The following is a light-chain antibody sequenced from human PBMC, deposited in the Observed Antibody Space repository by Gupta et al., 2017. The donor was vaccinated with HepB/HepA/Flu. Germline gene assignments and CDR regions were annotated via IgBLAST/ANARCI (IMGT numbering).Light chain of an antibody. Sequence: QPPSASGTPGQRVTISCSGSSSNIGSNYVYWYQQLPGTAPKLLIYRNNQRPSGVPDRFSGSKSGTSASLAISGLRSEDEADYYCAAWDDSRSAAVFGGGTKLTVL. CDR2: RNN. V-gene: IGLV1-47*01. CDR3: AAWDDSRSAAV. J-gene: IGLJ3*02. CDR1: SSNIGSNY.